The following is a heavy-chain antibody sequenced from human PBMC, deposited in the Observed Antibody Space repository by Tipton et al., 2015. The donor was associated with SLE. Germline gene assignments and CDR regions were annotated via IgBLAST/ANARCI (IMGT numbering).Heavy chain of an antibody. V-gene: IGHV4-4*08. CDR2: IYTSGST. Sequence: TLSLTCTVSGGSISSYYWSWIRQPPGKGLEWIGYIYTSGSTNYNPPLKSRVTISVDTSKNQFSLKLSSVTAADTAVYYCAITYYYGSGSSNPDYWGQGTLVTVSS. D-gene: IGHD3-10*01. J-gene: IGHJ4*02. CDR3: AITYYYGSGSSNPDY. CDR1: GGSISSYY.